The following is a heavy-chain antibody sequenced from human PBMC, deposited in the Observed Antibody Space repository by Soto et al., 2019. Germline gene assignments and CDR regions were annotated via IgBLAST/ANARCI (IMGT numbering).Heavy chain of an antibody. CDR3: PRGLDDLRSGDRFDI. Sequence: SETLSLTCAVYGGSLSGDYGSWIRQPPGKGLEWIGEINHSGSTNYNPSLKSRLIISVDTSRNQFSLRLTSVTAADTAVYYCPRGLDDLRSGDRFDIWGQGTVVTV. CDR2: INHSGST. J-gene: IGHJ3*02. D-gene: IGHD3-3*01. V-gene: IGHV4-34*01. CDR1: GGSLSGDY.